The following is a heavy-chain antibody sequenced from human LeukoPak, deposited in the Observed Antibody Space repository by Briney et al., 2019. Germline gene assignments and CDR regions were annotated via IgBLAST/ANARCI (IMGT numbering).Heavy chain of an antibody. V-gene: IGHV3-33*01. J-gene: IGHJ5*02. Sequence: GVSLRLSCATSGFSPSRLGMHWARPAPGKGLGGVGVIWYDGNRKYYADSVKGRFTISRDTSKNTLYLQMNSLRAEDTAVYSCARDVDTSGHSGWFYPWGQGTLVTVSS. CDR2: IWYDGNRK. CDR3: ARDVDTSGHSGWFYP. CDR1: GFSPSRLG. D-gene: IGHD3-22*01.